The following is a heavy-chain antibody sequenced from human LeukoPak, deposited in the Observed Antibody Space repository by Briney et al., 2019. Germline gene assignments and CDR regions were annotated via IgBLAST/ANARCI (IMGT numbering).Heavy chain of an antibody. CDR1: GFSFSTYW. Sequence: PGGSLRLSCAASGFSFSTYWMHWVRQAPGKGLEWVANIKQDGSEKYYVDSVKGRFTISRDNAKNSLYLQMNSLRAEDTAVYYCAKEYGYTYGEFDYWGQGTLVTVSS. CDR3: AKEYGYTYGEFDY. J-gene: IGHJ4*02. D-gene: IGHD5-18*01. V-gene: IGHV3-7*03. CDR2: IKQDGSEK.